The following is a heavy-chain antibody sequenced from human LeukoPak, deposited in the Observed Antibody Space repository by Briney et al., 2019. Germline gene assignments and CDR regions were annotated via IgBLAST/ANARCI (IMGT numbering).Heavy chain of an antibody. D-gene: IGHD6-13*01. Sequence: SETLSLTCTVSGGSISSYYWSWIRQPPGKGLEWIGYIYYSGSTNYNPSLKSRVTISVDTSKNQFSLKLSSVTAADTAVYYCVRESSITGIAAAGLDAFDIWGQGTMVTVSS. J-gene: IGHJ3*02. CDR1: GGSISSYY. CDR3: VRESSITGIAAAGLDAFDI. V-gene: IGHV4-59*12. CDR2: IYYSGST.